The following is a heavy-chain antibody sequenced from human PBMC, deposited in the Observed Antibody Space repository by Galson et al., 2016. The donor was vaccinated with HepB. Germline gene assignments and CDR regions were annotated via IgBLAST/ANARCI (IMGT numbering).Heavy chain of an antibody. J-gene: IGHJ4*02. V-gene: IGHV4-34*01. Sequence: SETLSLTCAVYGGSFSGYYWGWIRQPPGKGLEWVGEINHSGATNYNPSLKSRVTISVDTSKNHFSLKLSSVTAADTAVYYCATTSLYHWNEYGVDFWGQGTLVTVSS. CDR1: GGSFSGYY. CDR3: ATTSLYHWNEYGVDF. CDR2: INHSGAT. D-gene: IGHD3-16*02.